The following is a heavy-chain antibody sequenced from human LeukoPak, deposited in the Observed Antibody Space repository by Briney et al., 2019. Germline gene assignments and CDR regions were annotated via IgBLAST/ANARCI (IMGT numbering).Heavy chain of an antibody. D-gene: IGHD2-15*01. CDR3: ASLSEYCSHGSCYLGWFDP. Sequence: SETLSLTCTVSGASITSYYWTWIRQPPGKGLEWIGYMYYSGSTNYNPSLKSRVTITVDTSKNQFSLKLSSVTAADTAVYYCASLSEYCSHGSCYLGWFDPWGQGTLVTVSS. CDR1: GASITSYY. V-gene: IGHV4-59*01. J-gene: IGHJ5*02. CDR2: MYYSGST.